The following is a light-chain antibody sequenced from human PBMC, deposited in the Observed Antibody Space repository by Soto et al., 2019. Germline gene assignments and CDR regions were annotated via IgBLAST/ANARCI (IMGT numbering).Light chain of an antibody. V-gene: IGKV3-20*01. CDR1: QRVSNNY. Sequence: IVLTQSPGTLSLSPGERATLSCRASQRVSNNYLAWYQQIPGQPPRLLIYAASSRATGIPDRFSGSGFGIDFTLTISRLEPEDFAVYFCQQYGSSPLTFGGGTKVEIK. CDR2: AAS. CDR3: QQYGSSPLT. J-gene: IGKJ4*01.